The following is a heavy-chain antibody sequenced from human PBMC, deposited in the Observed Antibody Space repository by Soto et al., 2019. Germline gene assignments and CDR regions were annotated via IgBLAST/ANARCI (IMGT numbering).Heavy chain of an antibody. D-gene: IGHD6-6*01. Sequence: QVQLVQSGAEVKKPGASVKVSCKASGYTFTNYGINWVRQAPGQGLEWLGWVSAYNGERRYAQRVQARVIMTTDTSTTTAYMELRRLRSDDTAVYSCSRGTSIPASGDYWGQGTLVTVSS. CDR3: SRGTSIPASGDY. V-gene: IGHV1-18*01. CDR2: VSAYNGER. J-gene: IGHJ4*01. CDR1: GYTFTNYG.